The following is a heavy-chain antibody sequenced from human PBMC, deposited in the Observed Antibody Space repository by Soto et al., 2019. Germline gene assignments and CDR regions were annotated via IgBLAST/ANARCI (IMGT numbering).Heavy chain of an antibody. D-gene: IGHD2-15*01. J-gene: IGHJ6*02. CDR1: GFTFSSYA. CDR2: ISYDGSNK. CDR3: ARDGGYGMDV. Sequence: QVQLVESGGGVVQPGRSPRLSCAASGFTFSSYAMHWVRQAPGKGLEWVAVISYDGSNKYYADSVKGRFTISRDNSKNTLYLQMNSLRAEDTAVYYCARDGGYGMDVWGQGTTVTVSS. V-gene: IGHV3-30-3*01.